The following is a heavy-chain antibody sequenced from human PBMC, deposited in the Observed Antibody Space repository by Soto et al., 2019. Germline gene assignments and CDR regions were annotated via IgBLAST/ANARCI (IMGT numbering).Heavy chain of an antibody. Sequence: QLQLQESGPGLVKPSETLSLTCTVSGGSISSHTYYWGWIRQPPGKGLEWIVSISYSGSTYYNPSLSSRVTISVDTSKNQFSLSLNSVTAADTAVYYCVRFWPPPDYGILTTYSDAFDHWGQGTLVTVSS. CDR2: ISYSGST. CDR3: VRFWPPPDYGILTTYSDAFDH. V-gene: IGHV4-39*01. J-gene: IGHJ4*02. D-gene: IGHD3-9*01. CDR1: GGSISSHTYY.